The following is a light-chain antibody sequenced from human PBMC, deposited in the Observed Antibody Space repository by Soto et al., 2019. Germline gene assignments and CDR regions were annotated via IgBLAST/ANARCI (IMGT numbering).Light chain of an antibody. Sequence: TQLTKSPSFASPHFWQSVSITCPASQVISTSLDWYQVKQGKAHKILIYAASTLESGVPSRVSATVYGTECTLRLASLQKDDVETSDGQQLFDSPITFGQGTRLEIK. CDR1: QVISTS. CDR2: AAS. CDR3: QQLFDSPIT. J-gene: IGKJ5*01. V-gene: IGKV1-9*01.